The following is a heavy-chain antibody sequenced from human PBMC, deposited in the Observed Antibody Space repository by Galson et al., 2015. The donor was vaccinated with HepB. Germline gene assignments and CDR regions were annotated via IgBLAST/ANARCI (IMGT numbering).Heavy chain of an antibody. V-gene: IGHV1-46*01. J-gene: IGHJ6*02. D-gene: IGHD2-2*02. CDR2: INPSGGST. Sequence: SVKVSCKASGYTFTSYYMHWVRQAPGQGLEWMGIINPSGGSTSYAQKFRGRVTMTRDTSTSTVYMELSSLRSEDTAVYYCARSYREMYGMDVWGQGTTVTVSS. CDR3: ARSYREMYGMDV. CDR1: GYTFTSYY.